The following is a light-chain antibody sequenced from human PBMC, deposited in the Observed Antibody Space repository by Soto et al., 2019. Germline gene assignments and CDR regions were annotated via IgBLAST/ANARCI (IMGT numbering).Light chain of an antibody. V-gene: IGLV1-40*01. Sequence: QSVLTQPPSVSGAPGQRVSISCTGSSTNIGAGYGVHWYQQRPGTAPKLLIVGGTIRPSGVPDRFSGSKSGNTASLTISGLQAEDEADYFCCSYAGGYTYLFGTGTKLTVL. CDR2: GGT. CDR3: CSYAGGYTYL. J-gene: IGLJ1*01. CDR1: STNIGAGYG.